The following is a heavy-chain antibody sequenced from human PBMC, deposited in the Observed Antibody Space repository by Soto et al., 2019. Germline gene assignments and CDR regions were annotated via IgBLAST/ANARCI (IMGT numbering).Heavy chain of an antibody. J-gene: IGHJ4*02. V-gene: IGHV1-18*01. CDR1: GYTFTSYG. Sequence: ASXKVSCKASGYTFTSYGISWVRQAPGQGLEWMGWISAYNGNTNYAQKLQGRVTMTTDTSTSTAYMELRSLRSDDTAVYYCARQSTYDYIWGSYRYQFDYWGQGTLVTVSS. CDR3: ARQSTYDYIWGSYRYQFDY. CDR2: ISAYNGNT. D-gene: IGHD3-16*02.